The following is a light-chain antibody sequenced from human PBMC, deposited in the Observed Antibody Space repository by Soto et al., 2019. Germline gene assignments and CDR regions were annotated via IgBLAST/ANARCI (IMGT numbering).Light chain of an antibody. V-gene: IGLV2-14*01. CDR1: SSDVGGYNS. J-gene: IGLJ1*01. Sequence: QSVLTQPASVSGSPGQSITISCTGTSSDVGGYNSVSWYQQHPGKAPKLVIYDVGNRPSGVSDRFSGSKSGNTASLTISGLQAGDEAEYYCSSYTSSSTYVFGAGTKLTVL. CDR3: SSYTSSSTYV. CDR2: DVG.